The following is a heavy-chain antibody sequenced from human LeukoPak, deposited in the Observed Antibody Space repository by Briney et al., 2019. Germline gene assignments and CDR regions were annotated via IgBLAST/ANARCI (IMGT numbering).Heavy chain of an antibody. V-gene: IGHV3-23*01. Sequence: GGSLRLSCEASGFTFSSYAMSWVRQAPGTGLEWLSSIIGSGDTTYYADSVKGRFTISGDTSKNTLYLQMNSLRVEDTAVYYCAKGGGAGGYYDYGMDVWGQGTTVTVSS. CDR2: IIGSGDTT. J-gene: IGHJ6*02. D-gene: IGHD3-10*01. CDR3: AKGGGAGGYYDYGMDV. CDR1: GFTFSSYA.